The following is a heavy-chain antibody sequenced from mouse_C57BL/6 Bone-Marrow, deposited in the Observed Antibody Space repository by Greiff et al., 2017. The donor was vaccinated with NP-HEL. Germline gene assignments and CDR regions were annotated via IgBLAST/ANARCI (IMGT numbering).Heavy chain of an antibody. V-gene: IGHV14-3*01. CDR3: SKLWLLYWYFDV. Sequence: EVKLMESVAELVRPGASVKLSCTASGFNIKNTYMHWVKQRPEQGLEWIGRIDPANGNTKYAPKFQGKATITADTSSNTAYLQLSSLTSEDTAIYYCSKLWLLYWYFDVWGTGTTVTVSS. CDR2: IDPANGNT. CDR1: GFNIKNTY. D-gene: IGHD2-2*01. J-gene: IGHJ1*03.